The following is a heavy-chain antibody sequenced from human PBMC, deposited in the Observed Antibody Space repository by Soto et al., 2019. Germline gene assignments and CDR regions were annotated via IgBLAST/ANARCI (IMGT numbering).Heavy chain of an antibody. CDR1: GDSISSSTYY. CDR3: ARSNSGYYKWFDP. Sequence: HLQLQESGPGLVKPSETLSLTCTVSGDSISSSTYYWGWIRQPPGKGLEWIGNIYYSGITYYNPSLKSRVALSXDXPKNQFSLKLSSVSAADTAIYYCARSNSGYYKWFDPWGQGTLVTVSS. D-gene: IGHD3-22*01. CDR2: IYYSGIT. J-gene: IGHJ5*02. V-gene: IGHV4-39*01.